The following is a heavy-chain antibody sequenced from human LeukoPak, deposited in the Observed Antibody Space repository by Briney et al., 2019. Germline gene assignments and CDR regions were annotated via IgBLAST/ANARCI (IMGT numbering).Heavy chain of an antibody. CDR3: ARDIGGGSYYMDV. CDR1: GFTFRSYS. CDR2: IGGSDMTI. Sequence: GGSLRLSCAASGFTFRSYSRTWVRQAPGKGLEWVSYIGGSDMTIYYTDSVKGRFTISRDNAKNSLYLQMNSLRAEDMAVYYCARDIGGGSYYMDVWGKGTTVIVSS. D-gene: IGHD2-15*01. V-gene: IGHV3-48*01. J-gene: IGHJ6*03.